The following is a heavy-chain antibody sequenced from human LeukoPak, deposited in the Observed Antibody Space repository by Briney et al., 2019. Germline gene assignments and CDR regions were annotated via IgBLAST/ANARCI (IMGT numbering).Heavy chain of an antibody. CDR3: ARDQVVRGVIVSHDY. CDR1: GFTVSNNY. CDR2: LYSGGDI. V-gene: IGHV3-66*01. D-gene: IGHD3-10*01. Sequence: GGSLRLSCAASGFTVSNNYMNWVRQAPGKGLEWVSILYSGGDIYYADSVKGRFTISRDNSKNTLYLQMNSLRAEDTAVYYCARDQVVRGVIVSHDYWGQGTLVTVSP. J-gene: IGHJ4*02.